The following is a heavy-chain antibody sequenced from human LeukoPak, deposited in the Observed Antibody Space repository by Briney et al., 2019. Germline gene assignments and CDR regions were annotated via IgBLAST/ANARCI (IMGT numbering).Heavy chain of an antibody. CDR1: AFTFSDYY. CDR3: AKYDYGGNSHLDY. CDR2: ISSSGGTI. Sequence: PGGSLRLSCAASAFTFSDYYMSWIRQAPWKGLEWVSYISSSGGTIYYADSVKSRFTISRDNAKNSLYLQMNSLRAEDTAVYYCAKYDYGGNSHLDYWGQGTLVTVSS. V-gene: IGHV3-11*04. D-gene: IGHD4-23*01. J-gene: IGHJ4*02.